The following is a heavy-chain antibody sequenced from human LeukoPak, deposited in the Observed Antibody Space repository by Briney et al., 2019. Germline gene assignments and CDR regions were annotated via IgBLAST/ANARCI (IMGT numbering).Heavy chain of an antibody. V-gene: IGHV4-34*01. CDR3: ARGLPTLTGYDSSGCHDY. Sequence: SETLSLTCAVYGGSFSGYYWSWIRQPPGKGLEWIGEINHSGSTNYNPSLKSRVTISVDTSKNQFSLKLSSVNAADTAVYYCARGLPTLTGYDSSGCHDYWGQGTLVTVSS. J-gene: IGHJ4*02. CDR1: GGSFSGYY. CDR2: INHSGST. D-gene: IGHD3-22*01.